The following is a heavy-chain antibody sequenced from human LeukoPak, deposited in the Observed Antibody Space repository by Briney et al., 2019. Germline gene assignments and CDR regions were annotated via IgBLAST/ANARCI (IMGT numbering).Heavy chain of an antibody. Sequence: ASLKVSWKASGYTGTGSYMHWVRQARDQGFEWMARTNPNSGGTNYAQKCQGRVTMTRDTSISTAYMELSRLRSDDTAVYYCARGRRVGATGRGDFDIWGQGTMVTVSS. V-gene: IGHV1-2*06. J-gene: IGHJ3*02. CDR3: ARGRRVGATGRGDFDI. CDR1: GYTGTGSY. D-gene: IGHD1-26*01. CDR2: TNPNSGGT.